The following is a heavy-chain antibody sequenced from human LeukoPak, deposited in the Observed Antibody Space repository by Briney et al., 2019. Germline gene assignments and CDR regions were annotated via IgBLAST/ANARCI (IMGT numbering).Heavy chain of an antibody. CDR1: GGSISSSSYY. J-gene: IGHJ5*02. Sequence: SETLSLTCTVSGGSISSSSYYWGWIRQPPGKGLEWIGSIYYSGSTYYNPSLKSRVTISVDTSKNQFSLKLSSVTAADTAVYYCAREGSNDSGLSRGYSGYDPNWFDPWGQGTLVTVSS. D-gene: IGHD5-12*01. CDR2: IYYSGST. CDR3: AREGSNDSGLSRGYSGYDPNWFDP. V-gene: IGHV4-39*07.